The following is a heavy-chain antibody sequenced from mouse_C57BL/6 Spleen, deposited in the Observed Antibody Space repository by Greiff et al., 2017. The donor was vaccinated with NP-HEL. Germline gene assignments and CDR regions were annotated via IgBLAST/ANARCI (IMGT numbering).Heavy chain of an antibody. D-gene: IGHD1-1*01. J-gene: IGHJ2*01. V-gene: IGHV1-15*01. CDR2: IDPETGGT. CDR1: GYTFTDYE. CDR3: TRGTTVVAPYYFDY. Sequence: GQLQQSGAELVRPGASVTLSCKASGYTFTDYEMHWVKQTPVHGLEWVGAIDPETGGTAYNQKFKGKAILTADKSSSTAYMELRSLASEDSAVYYCTRGTTVVAPYYFDYWGQGTTLTVSS.